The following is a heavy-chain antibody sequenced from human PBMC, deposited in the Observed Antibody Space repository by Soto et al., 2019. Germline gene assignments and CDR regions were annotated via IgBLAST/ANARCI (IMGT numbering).Heavy chain of an antibody. J-gene: IGHJ4*02. D-gene: IGHD2-21*02. CDR2: ISRSSDKT. V-gene: IGHV3-48*02. Sequence: LVESWGALVYPGGSLRLSCIASGFSFSDSSMTWVRQAPGKGLQWVSYISRSSDKTYYADSVKGRFTVSRDNAKNALFLEMNSLRDDDTATYYCARLPKGSLVTAWGQGTRVTVSS. CDR1: GFSFSDSS. CDR3: ARLPKGSLVTA.